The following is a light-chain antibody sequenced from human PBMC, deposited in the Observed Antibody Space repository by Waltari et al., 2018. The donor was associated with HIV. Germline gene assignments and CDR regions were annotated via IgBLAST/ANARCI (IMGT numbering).Light chain of an antibody. CDR2: EVN. J-gene: IGLJ2*01. CDR1: SSDPAVYNY. V-gene: IGLV2-8*01. Sequence: QSALTQPPSASGSPGQSVTISCTGLSSDPAVYNYVSWYQQHPGKAPKLIIYEVNKRPSGVPDRFSGSKSGNTASLTVSGLQAEDEAEYYCNSYGGNINFTFGGGTKLTVL. CDR3: NSYGGNINFT.